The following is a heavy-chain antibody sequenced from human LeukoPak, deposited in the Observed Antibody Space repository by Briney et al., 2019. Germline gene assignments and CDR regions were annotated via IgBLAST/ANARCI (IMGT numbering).Heavy chain of an antibody. CDR1: GFTFSDYC. J-gene: IGHJ6*02. V-gene: IGHV3-11*01. Sequence: GGSLRLSCAASGFTFSDYCMSWIRQAPGKGLEWVSYISSSGSTIYYADSVKGRFTISRDNAKNSLYLQMNSLRAEDTAVYYCARDPPGDYYYYYGMDVWGQGTTVTVSS. CDR2: ISSSGSTI. CDR3: ARDPPGDYYYYYGMDV. D-gene: IGHD7-27*01.